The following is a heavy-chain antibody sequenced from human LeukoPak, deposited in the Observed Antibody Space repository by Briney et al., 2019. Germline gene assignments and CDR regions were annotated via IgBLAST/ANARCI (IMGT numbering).Heavy chain of an antibody. Sequence: SETLSLTCTVSGGSISSSSYYWSWIRQPPGKRLEWIGYLYDSGSTNYNPSLKSRVTISVDTSKNQFSLRLSSVTAADTAVYYCARSNRGYDFLGYWGQGTLVTVSS. CDR2: LYDSGST. CDR3: ARSNRGYDFLGY. V-gene: IGHV4-61*01. CDR1: GGSISSSSYY. J-gene: IGHJ4*02. D-gene: IGHD2/OR15-2a*01.